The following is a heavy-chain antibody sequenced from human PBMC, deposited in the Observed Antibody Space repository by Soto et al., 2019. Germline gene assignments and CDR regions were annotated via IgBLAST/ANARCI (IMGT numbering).Heavy chain of an antibody. V-gene: IGHV4-4*02. CDR2: IYHSGST. CDR1: GGSISSSNW. J-gene: IGHJ3*01. Sequence: SETLSLTCAVSGGSISSSNWWSWVRQPPGKGLEWIGEIYHSGSTNYNPSLKSRVTISVDKSKNQFSLKLSSVTAADTAVYYCASSSSSWYHRAFDVWGQGTMVTVSS. D-gene: IGHD6-13*01. CDR3: ASSSSSWYHRAFDV.